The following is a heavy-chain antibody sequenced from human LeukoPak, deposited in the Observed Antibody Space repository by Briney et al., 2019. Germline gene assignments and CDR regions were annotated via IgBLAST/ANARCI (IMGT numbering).Heavy chain of an antibody. CDR1: GYTFTSYD. CDR2: MNPNSGNT. V-gene: IGHV1-8*03. CDR3: ARVMVRGVITQFDY. D-gene: IGHD3-10*01. Sequence: ASVKVSCKASGYTFTSYDINWVRQATGQGLEWMGWMNPNSGNTGYAQKFQGRVTITRNTSISTAYMELSSLRSEDTAVYYCARVMVRGVITQFDYWGQGTLATVSS. J-gene: IGHJ4*02.